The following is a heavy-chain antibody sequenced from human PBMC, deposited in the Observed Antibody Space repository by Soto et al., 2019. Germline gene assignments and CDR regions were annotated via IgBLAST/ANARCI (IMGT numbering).Heavy chain of an antibody. J-gene: IGHJ6*02. CDR1: VSTYA. CDR3: AKDKAGYSYGGYYYYGMDV. Sequence: PGWSLRLSCAASVSTYAMTWVRQAPGKGLEWVSSVSVSGGNTNYADSVKGRFTISRDNSKNTLYLQMNSLRAEDTAVYYCAKDKAGYSYGGYYYYGMDVWGQGTTVTVSS. CDR2: VSVSGGNT. D-gene: IGHD5-18*01. V-gene: IGHV3-23*01.